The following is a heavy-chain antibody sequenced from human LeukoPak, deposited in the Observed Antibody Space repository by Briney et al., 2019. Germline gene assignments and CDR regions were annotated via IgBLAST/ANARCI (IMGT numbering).Heavy chain of an antibody. D-gene: IGHD1-7*01. CDR2: IIPIFGTA. Sequence: SVKVSCKASGGTFSGYAISWVRQAPGQGLEWVGGIIPIFGTANYAQKFQGRVTITTDESTSTAYMELSSLRSEDTAVYYCALYGTTLSAFDIWGQGTMVTVSS. V-gene: IGHV1-69*05. CDR3: ALYGTTLSAFDI. CDR1: GGTFSGYA. J-gene: IGHJ3*02.